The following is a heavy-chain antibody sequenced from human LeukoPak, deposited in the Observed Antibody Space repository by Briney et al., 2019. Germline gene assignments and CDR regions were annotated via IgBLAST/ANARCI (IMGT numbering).Heavy chain of an antibody. Sequence: GGSLRLSCAASGFTVSSNYMSWVRQAPGKGLEWVSILYSGGSTYYADSVKGRLTISRDNSKNTLYLQMNSLRAEDTAVYYCARGGGIAAASHWGQGTLVTVSS. CDR3: ARGGGIAAASH. D-gene: IGHD6-13*01. V-gene: IGHV3-53*01. CDR2: LYSGGST. J-gene: IGHJ4*02. CDR1: GFTVSSNY.